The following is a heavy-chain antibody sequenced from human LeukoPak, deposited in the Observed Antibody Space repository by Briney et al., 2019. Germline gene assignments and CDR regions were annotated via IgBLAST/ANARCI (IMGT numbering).Heavy chain of an antibody. J-gene: IGHJ6*04. CDR2: ISGSGGST. CDR1: GFTFSSYA. CDR3: ANLYYYYGMDV. V-gene: IGHV3-23*01. Sequence: GGSLRLSCAASGFTFSSYAMSWLRQAPGKGLEWVSAISGSGGSTYYAGSVKGRFTISRDNSKNTLYLQMNSLRAEDTAVYYCANLYYYYGMDVWGKGTTVTVSS.